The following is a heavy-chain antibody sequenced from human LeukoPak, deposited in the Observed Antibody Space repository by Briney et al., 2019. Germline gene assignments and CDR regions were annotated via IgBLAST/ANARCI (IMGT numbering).Heavy chain of an antibody. CDR3: AGYGGSYPYYMDV. J-gene: IGHJ6*03. CDR2: ISPNGDTI. V-gene: IGHV3-11*04. Sequence: GGSLRLSCAASGFIVSSNYMSWVRQAPGKGMEWVAYISPNGDTIHYADSVKGRFSISRDNAKHSLFLQVNSLRAEDTAVYYCAGYGGSYPYYMDVWGKGTTVTISS. CDR1: GFIVSSNY. D-gene: IGHD1-26*01.